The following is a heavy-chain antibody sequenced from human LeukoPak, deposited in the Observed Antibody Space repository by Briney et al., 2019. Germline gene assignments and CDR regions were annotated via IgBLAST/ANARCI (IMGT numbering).Heavy chain of an antibody. Sequence: GASVKVSCKASGYTFTSYGIGWVRQAPGQGLEWMGWISAYNGNTNYAQKLQGRVTMTTDTSTSTAYMELRSLRSDDTAVYYCARSPKRYSSGWYSDYWGQGTLVTVSS. D-gene: IGHD6-19*01. CDR3: ARSPKRYSSGWYSDY. CDR1: GYTFTSYG. V-gene: IGHV1-18*04. CDR2: ISAYNGNT. J-gene: IGHJ4*02.